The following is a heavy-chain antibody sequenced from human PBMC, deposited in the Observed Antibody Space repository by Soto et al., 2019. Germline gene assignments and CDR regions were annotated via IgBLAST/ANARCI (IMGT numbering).Heavy chain of an antibody. J-gene: IGHJ4*02. CDR3: ARGDQFGFGVDY. V-gene: IGHV1-8*01. Sequence: QVQLVQSGAEVRKPGASVKVSCTASGYTFTNHDINWVRQVPGQGLEWMGWMVPDSGRTGYAQKFQGRVTMTRNTSTSTAYMELSSLRNEATAVYYCARGDQFGFGVDYWGQGTLVTVSS. CDR2: MVPDSGRT. D-gene: IGHD3-10*01. CDR1: GYTFTNHD.